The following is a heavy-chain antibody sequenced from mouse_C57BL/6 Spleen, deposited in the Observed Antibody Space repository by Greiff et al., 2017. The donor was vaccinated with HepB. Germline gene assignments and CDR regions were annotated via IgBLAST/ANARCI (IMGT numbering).Heavy chain of an antibody. CDR1: GYTFTDYY. CDR3: ARRGVTTVVDY. D-gene: IGHD1-1*01. CDR2: INPNNGGT. J-gene: IGHJ2*01. V-gene: IGHV1-26*01. Sequence: SGPELVKPGASVKISCKASGYTFTDYYMNWVKQSHGKSLEWIGDINPNNGGTSYNQKFKGKATLTVDKSSSTAYMELRSLTSEDSAVYYCARRGVTTVVDYWGQGTTLTVSS.